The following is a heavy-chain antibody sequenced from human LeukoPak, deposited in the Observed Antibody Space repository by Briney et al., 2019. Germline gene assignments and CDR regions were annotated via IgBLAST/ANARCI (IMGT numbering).Heavy chain of an antibody. J-gene: IGHJ4*02. V-gene: IGHV3-23*01. CDR2: ISGSVGST. CDR1: GFTFSSYA. Sequence: GGSLRLSCAASGFTFSSYAMSWVRQAPGKGLEWVSAISGSVGSTYYADSVKGRFTISRDNSKNTLYLQMDSLRAEDTAVYYCAKDVGSSGYYVALDYWGQGTLVTVSS. CDR3: AKDVGSSGYYVALDY. D-gene: IGHD3-22*01.